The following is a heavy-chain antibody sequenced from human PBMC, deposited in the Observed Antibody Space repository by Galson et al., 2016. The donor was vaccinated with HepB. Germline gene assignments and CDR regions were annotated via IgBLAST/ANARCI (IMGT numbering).Heavy chain of an antibody. V-gene: IGHV4-59*01. Sequence: CTASGDSISSDYWSWIRQPPGKGLEWIGYIYYSGSTNYNPSLKSRVTISVDTSKNQFSLKLNSVTAADTAVYYCARGDYDTRGYTMTFDYWGQGTLVTVFS. CDR1: GDSISSDY. CDR2: IYYSGST. J-gene: IGHJ4*02. D-gene: IGHD3-22*01. CDR3: ARGDYDTRGYTMTFDY.